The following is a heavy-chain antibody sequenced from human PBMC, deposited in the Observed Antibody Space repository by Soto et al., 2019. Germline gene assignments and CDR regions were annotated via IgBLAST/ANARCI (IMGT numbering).Heavy chain of an antibody. J-gene: IGHJ5*02. CDR3: ARFLVDIAAAGAFDP. CDR2: IYYSGST. V-gene: IGHV4-59*01. Sequence: PSETLSLTCTVSGGSISSYYWSWIRQPPGKGLEWIGYIYYSGSTNYNPSLKSRVTISVDTSKNQFSLKLSSVTAADTAVYYCARFLVDIAAAGAFDPWGQGTLVTVSS. D-gene: IGHD6-13*01. CDR1: GGSISSYY.